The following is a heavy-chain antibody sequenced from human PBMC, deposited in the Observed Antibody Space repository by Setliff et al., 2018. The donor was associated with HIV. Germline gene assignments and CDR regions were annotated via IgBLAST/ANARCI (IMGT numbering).Heavy chain of an antibody. J-gene: IGHJ5*02. D-gene: IGHD6-13*01. CDR2: ITHSGNT. CDR1: GGSFTGYH. CDR3: ARHRYSSSINWFDP. Sequence: PSETLSLTCAVYGGSFTGYHWSWVRQPPGKGLEWLGEITHSGNTYYNPSLKSRVTMSIDTSQNQFSLKLTSVTATDTAVYYCARHRYSSSINWFDPWGQGTLVTVSS. V-gene: IGHV4-34*01.